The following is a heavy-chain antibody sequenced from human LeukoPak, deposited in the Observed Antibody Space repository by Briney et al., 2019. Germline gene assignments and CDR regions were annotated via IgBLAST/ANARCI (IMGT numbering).Heavy chain of an antibody. Sequence: ASVKVSCKPSGYTFTTYGISWVRQAPGQGLEWMGWINPYNGNTNYAQKLQGRVTMTSDTCTSTAYMELRSLRSDDTAVYYCARDLYGDPGRYFDYWGQGTLVTVSS. CDR2: INPYNGNT. V-gene: IGHV1-18*01. D-gene: IGHD4-17*01. CDR3: ARDLYGDPGRYFDY. J-gene: IGHJ4*02. CDR1: GYTFTTYG.